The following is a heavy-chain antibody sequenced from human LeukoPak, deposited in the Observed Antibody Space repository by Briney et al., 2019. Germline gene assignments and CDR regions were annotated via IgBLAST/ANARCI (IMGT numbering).Heavy chain of an antibody. Sequence: PGESLRLSCAASGFTFSRYAMHWVRQAPGKGLEWVAVISYDGSNQYYADSVKGRFTISRDNSKKTLYLQMNSLRAEDTAVYYCARAALIVVAALDYWGQGTLVTVSS. CDR1: GFTFSRYA. CDR2: ISYDGSNQ. D-gene: IGHD3-22*01. CDR3: ARAALIVVAALDY. V-gene: IGHV3-30-3*01. J-gene: IGHJ4*02.